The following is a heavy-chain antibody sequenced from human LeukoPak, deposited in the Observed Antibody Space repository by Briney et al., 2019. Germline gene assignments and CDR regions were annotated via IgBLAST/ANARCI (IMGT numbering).Heavy chain of an antibody. CDR2: INHSGST. CDR1: GGSLSGYY. J-gene: IGHJ4*02. Sequence: SETLSLTCAVYGGSLSGYYWSWIRQAPGKGLEWIGEINHSGSTNYNPSLKSRVTISVDTSKDQFSLKLSSVTAADSAVYFCARAKITFGGVIVDYWGQGTLVTVSS. CDR3: ARAKITFGGVIVDY. D-gene: IGHD3-16*02. V-gene: IGHV4-34*01.